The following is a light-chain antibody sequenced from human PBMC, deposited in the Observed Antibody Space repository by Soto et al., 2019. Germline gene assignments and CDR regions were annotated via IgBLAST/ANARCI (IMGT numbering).Light chain of an antibody. Sequence: ETVVTQSPGTLSLSPGERATLSCRASQSVDSNYLAWCQQKPGQAPRLLIYGASTRATGIPDRFSGSGSGTDFTLTISRLEPEDFAVYYCQQYGSSPYTFGQGTKLEIK. V-gene: IGKV3-20*01. CDR3: QQYGSSPYT. J-gene: IGKJ2*01. CDR2: GAS. CDR1: QSVDSNY.